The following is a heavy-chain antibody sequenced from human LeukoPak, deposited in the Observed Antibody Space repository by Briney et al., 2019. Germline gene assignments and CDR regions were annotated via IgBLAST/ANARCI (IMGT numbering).Heavy chain of an antibody. CDR3: ARDADILTGLFDY. V-gene: IGHV1-8*02. J-gene: IGHJ4*02. D-gene: IGHD3-9*01. CDR1: GYTFTSYD. CDR2: MNPNSGNT. Sequence: ASVKVSCKASGYTFTSYDINWVRQATGQGLEWMGWMNPNSGNTGYAQKLQGRVTMTTDTSTSTAYMELRSLRSDDTAVYYCARDADILTGLFDYWGQGTLVTVSS.